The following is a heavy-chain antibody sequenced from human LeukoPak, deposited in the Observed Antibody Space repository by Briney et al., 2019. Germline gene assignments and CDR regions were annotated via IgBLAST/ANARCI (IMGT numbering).Heavy chain of an antibody. CDR1: GFTFSSYG. D-gene: IGHD3-9*01. CDR2: ISYDGSNK. J-gene: IGHJ6*02. V-gene: IGHV3-30*18. Sequence: GGSLRLSCAASGFTFSSYGMHWVRQAPGKGLEWVAVISYDGSNKYYADSVRGRFTISRDNSKNTLYLQMNSLRAEDTAVYYCAKGAVRYFGWPYYYGMDVWGQGTTVTVSS. CDR3: AKGAVRYFGWPYYYGMDV.